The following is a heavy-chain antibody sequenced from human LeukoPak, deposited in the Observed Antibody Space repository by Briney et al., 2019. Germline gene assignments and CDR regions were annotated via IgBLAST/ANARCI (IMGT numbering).Heavy chain of an antibody. CDR1: GFTFSSYA. CDR3: AKDYYDSSGYYYYGWFDP. J-gene: IGHJ5*02. D-gene: IGHD3-22*01. CDR2: ISGSGGST. V-gene: IGHV3-23*01. Sequence: GGSLRLSCAASGFTFSSYAMSWVRQAPGKGLEWVSVISGSGGSTYYADSVKGRFTISRDNSKNTLYLQMNSLRAEDTAVYYCAKDYYDSSGYYYYGWFDPWGQGTLVTVSS.